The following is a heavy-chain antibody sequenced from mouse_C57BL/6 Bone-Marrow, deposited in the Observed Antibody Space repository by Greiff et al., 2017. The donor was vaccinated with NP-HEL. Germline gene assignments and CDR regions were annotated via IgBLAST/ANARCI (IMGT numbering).Heavy chain of an antibody. D-gene: IGHD1-1*01. CDR1: GYTFTSYW. CDR2: IDPSDSYT. J-gene: IGHJ1*03. Sequence: QVQLQQPGAELVKPGASVKLSCKASGYTFTSYWMQWVKQRPGQGLEWIGEIDPSDSYTNYNQKFKGKATLTVDTSSSTAYMQLSSLTSEDSAVYYCARSGTVVANGYFDVWGTGTTVTVSS. V-gene: IGHV1-50*01. CDR3: ARSGTVVANGYFDV.